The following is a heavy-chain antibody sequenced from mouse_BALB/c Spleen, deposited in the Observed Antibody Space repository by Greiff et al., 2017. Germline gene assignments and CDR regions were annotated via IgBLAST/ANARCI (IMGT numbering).Heavy chain of an antibody. Sequence: EVQVVESGPELVKPGASVKMSCKASGYTFTSYVMHWVKQKPGQGLEWIGYINPYNDGTKYNEKFKGKATLTSDKSSSTAYMELSSLTSEDSAVYYCARCRYDVDWYFDVWGAGTTVTVSS. CDR3: ARCRYDVDWYFDV. V-gene: IGHV1-14*01. CDR1: GYTFTSYV. J-gene: IGHJ1*01. D-gene: IGHD2-14*01. CDR2: INPYNDGT.